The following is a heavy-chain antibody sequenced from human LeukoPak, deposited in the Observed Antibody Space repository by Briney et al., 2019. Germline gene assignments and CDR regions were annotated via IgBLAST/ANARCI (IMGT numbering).Heavy chain of an antibody. CDR2: ISGSGGST. V-gene: IGHV3-23*01. CDR3: AKDRAGENYFDY. D-gene: IGHD3-16*01. CDR1: GFTFGDYG. Sequence: GGSLRLSCIASGFTFGDYGLSWVRQAPGKGLEWVSAISGSGGSTYYADSVKGRFTISRDNSRNTLYLQMNSLRAEDTAVYYCAKDRAGENYFDYWGQGTLVTVSS. J-gene: IGHJ4*02.